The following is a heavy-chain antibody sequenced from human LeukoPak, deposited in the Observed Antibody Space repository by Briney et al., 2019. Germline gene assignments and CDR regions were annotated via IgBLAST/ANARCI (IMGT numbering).Heavy chain of an antibody. V-gene: IGHV1-8*01. Sequence: GASVKVSCKASGYTFTSYDINWVQQATGQGLEWMGWMNPNSGNTGYAQKFQGRVTMTRNTSISTAYMELSSLRSEDTAVYYCARGLYYDFWSGYYYYYYYMDVWGKGTTVTVSS. D-gene: IGHD3-3*01. J-gene: IGHJ6*03. CDR2: MNPNSGNT. CDR3: ARGLYYDFWSGYYYYYYYMDV. CDR1: GYTFTSYD.